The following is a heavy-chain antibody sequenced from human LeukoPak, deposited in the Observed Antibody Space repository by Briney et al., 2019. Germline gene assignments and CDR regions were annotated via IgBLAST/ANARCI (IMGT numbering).Heavy chain of an antibody. D-gene: IGHD2-2*01. CDR2: IYYRGDT. CDR3: TRNRGDYCGSTSCDWNEFDP. CDR1: GGSISSSTYY. Sequence: SETLSLTCAVSGGSISSSTYYWGWTRQPRGKGLEWIGTIYYRGDTYYNPSLKSRVTISLDTSKNQFSLRLTSVTAADTAVYYCTRNRGDYCGSTSCDWNEFDPWGEGALVTVSS. V-gene: IGHV4-39*07. J-gene: IGHJ5*02.